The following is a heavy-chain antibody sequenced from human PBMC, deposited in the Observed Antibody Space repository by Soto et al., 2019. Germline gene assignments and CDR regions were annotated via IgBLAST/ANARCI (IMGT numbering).Heavy chain of an antibody. J-gene: IGHJ4*02. CDR1: GGYIRGSYDY. Sequence: SGTLSLTWGVSGGYIRGSYDYWGWHRQSPGKGPEWIGSVFYTGFTSYNPSLESRVSVSVDTSKNQFSLKVSGVSAADTAVYYCATSQKGYNWNYFDHWGQGALVTLSS. CDR3: ATSQKGYNWNYFDH. V-gene: IGHV4-39*01. CDR2: VFYTGFT. D-gene: IGHD1-20*01.